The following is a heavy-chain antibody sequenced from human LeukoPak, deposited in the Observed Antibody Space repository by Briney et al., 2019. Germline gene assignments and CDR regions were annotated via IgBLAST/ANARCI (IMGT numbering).Heavy chain of an antibody. Sequence: SETLSLTCTVSGGSIGTYYWSWIRQPAGKGLEWIGRIYKSGSTNYNPSLESRVTMSVDTSKGQFSLRLSSVTAADTAVYYRARVTGAFDYWGQGTLVTVSS. CDR2: IYKSGST. CDR1: GGSIGTYY. D-gene: IGHD3-9*01. J-gene: IGHJ4*02. V-gene: IGHV4-4*07. CDR3: ARVTGAFDY.